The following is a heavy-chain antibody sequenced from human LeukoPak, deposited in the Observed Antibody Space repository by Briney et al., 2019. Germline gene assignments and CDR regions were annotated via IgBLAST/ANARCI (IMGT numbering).Heavy chain of an antibody. CDR2: ISGGGGST. J-gene: IGHJ4*02. D-gene: IGHD3-22*01. CDR1: GFTFSSYA. V-gene: IGHV3-23*01. CDR3: AKNVPKYYYDSSGYD. Sequence: GGSLRLSCAASGFTFSSYAMSWVRQAPGKGLEWVSAISGGGGSTYYADSVKGRFTISRDNSKSTLYLQMNTLRAEDTAVYYCAKNVPKYYYDSSGYDWGQGTLVTVSS.